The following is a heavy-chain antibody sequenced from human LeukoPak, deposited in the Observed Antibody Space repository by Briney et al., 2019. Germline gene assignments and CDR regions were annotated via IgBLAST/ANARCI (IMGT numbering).Heavy chain of an antibody. CDR3: VGGDYFDY. CDR1: GFTFSSYW. J-gene: IGHJ4*02. CDR2: IKQDGGEK. Sequence: GGSLRLSCAESGFTFSSYWMSWVRQAPGKGLEWVANIKQDGGEKYYVDSVKGRFTISRDNTKNPLYLQMNSLRAEDTAVYYCVGGDYFDYWGQGTLVTVSS. D-gene: IGHD4-17*01. V-gene: IGHV3-7*01.